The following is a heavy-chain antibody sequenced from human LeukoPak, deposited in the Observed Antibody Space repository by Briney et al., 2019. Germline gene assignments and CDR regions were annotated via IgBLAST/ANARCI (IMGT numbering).Heavy chain of an antibody. D-gene: IGHD6-19*01. V-gene: IGHV4-38-2*02. J-gene: IGHJ4*02. CDR1: GYSISSGYY. CDR2: IYHSGST. CDR3: ARNSGTFDY. Sequence: SETLSLTYTVSGYSISSGYYWGWIRQPPGKGLEWIGSIYHSGSTYYNPSLKSRVTISVDTSKNQFSLKLSSVTAADTAVYYCARNSGTFDYWGQGTLVTVSS.